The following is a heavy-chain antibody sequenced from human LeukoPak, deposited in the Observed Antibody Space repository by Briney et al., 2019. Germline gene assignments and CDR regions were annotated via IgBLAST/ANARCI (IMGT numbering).Heavy chain of an antibody. D-gene: IGHD3-16*01. CDR1: GFTFGHHF. Sequence: QSGGSLRPSCVASGFTFGHHFMSWVRQAPGGGLEWVANINPDGSIKFHADSVKGRFTISRDNARNSVYLQMNSLRGEDTAVYYCARAVDVADYWGQGTLVAVSS. J-gene: IGHJ4*02. V-gene: IGHV3-7*01. CDR3: ARAVDVADY. CDR2: INPDGSIK.